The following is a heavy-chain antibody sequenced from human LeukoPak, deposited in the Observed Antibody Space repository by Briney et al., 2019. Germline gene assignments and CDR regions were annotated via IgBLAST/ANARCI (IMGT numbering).Heavy chain of an antibody. V-gene: IGHV4-59*08. CDR3: ARHAGRGYYFDY. CDR1: GGSISSYY. J-gene: IGHJ4*02. CDR2: IHYSGST. Sequence: KPSETLSLTCTVSGGSISSYYWSWIRQPPGKGLEWIGHIHYSGSTNYNPSLKSRVTISVDTSKNQFSLKLNSMTAADTAVYYCARHAGRGYYFDYWGQGTLVTVSS.